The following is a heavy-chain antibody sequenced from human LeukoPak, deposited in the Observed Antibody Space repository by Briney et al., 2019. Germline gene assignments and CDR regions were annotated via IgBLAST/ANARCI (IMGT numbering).Heavy chain of an antibody. V-gene: IGHV3-11*04. CDR2: ISSSGFTI. CDR1: GFIFGEHY. CDR3: ARNKERFDP. J-gene: IGHJ5*02. Sequence: PGGSLRLSCAASGFIFGEHYMSWIRQAPGKGLECISYISSSGFTIYYADSVKGRFTISRDNAKDSLYPQMNSLRVEDTALYYCARNKERFDPWGQGTLVTVSS.